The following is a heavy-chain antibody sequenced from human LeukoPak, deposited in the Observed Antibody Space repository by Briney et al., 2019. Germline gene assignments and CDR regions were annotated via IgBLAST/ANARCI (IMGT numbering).Heavy chain of an antibody. CDR3: ARFAAGGSYYYYMDV. CDR1: GFNLSTYS. V-gene: IGHV3-21*01. J-gene: IGHJ6*03. D-gene: IGHD6-25*01. CDR2: ISSTGSFI. Sequence: GGSLRLSCVASGFNLSTYSMNWVRQAPGKGLEWVSSISSTGSFIYYRDSVKGRFTISRDSAKNSLYLQMNSLRAEDTAVYYCARFAAGGSYYYYMDVWGKGTAVTVSS.